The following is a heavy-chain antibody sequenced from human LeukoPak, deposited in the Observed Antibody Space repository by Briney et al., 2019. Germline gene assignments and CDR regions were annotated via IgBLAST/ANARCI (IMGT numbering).Heavy chain of an antibody. CDR3: AKEEFYDFWSGYPSRHLDY. J-gene: IGHJ4*02. D-gene: IGHD3-3*01. Sequence: AGGSLRLSCAASGFTVSSNYMTWVRQAPGKGLEWVSGISGSGGSTYYADSVKGRFTISRDNSKNTVFLQMNSLRAEDTAVYYCAKEEFYDFWSGYPSRHLDYWGQGTLVTVSS. CDR2: ISGSGGST. V-gene: IGHV3-23*01. CDR1: GFTVSSNY.